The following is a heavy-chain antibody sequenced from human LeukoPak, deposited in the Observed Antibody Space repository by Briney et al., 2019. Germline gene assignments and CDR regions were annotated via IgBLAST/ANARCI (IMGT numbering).Heavy chain of an antibody. CDR3: ARGGLGSSSEGVGY. V-gene: IGHV3-48*01. CDR1: EFSSYS. CDR2: ISSSSSTI. D-gene: IGHD6-6*01. Sequence: GGSLRLSCAASEFSSYSMNWVRQAPGKGLEWVSYISSSSSTIYYADSVKGRFTISRDNAKNSLYLQMNSLRAEDTAVYYCARGGLGSSSEGVGYWAREPLVTASS. J-gene: IGHJ4*02.